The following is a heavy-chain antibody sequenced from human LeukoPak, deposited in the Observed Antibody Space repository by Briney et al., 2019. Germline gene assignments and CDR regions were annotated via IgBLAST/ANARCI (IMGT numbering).Heavy chain of an antibody. J-gene: IGHJ4*02. D-gene: IGHD5-18*01. Sequence: PGRSLRLSCAASGFTFSSYGMHWVRQAPGKGLEWVAVISYDGSNKYYADSVKGRFTISRDNSKNTLYLQMNSLRAEDTAVYYCAKHASDTAILDYFDNWGQGTLVTVSS. V-gene: IGHV3-30*18. CDR1: GFTFSSYG. CDR2: ISYDGSNK. CDR3: AKHASDTAILDYFDN.